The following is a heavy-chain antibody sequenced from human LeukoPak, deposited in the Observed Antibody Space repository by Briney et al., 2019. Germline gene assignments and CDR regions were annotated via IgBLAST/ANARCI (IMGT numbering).Heavy chain of an antibody. CDR2: IYSSGDT. D-gene: IGHD3-10*01. J-gene: IGHJ4*02. CDR1: GGSISSSNW. CDR3: ARSMVRGLITGVCDF. V-gene: IGHV4-4*02. Sequence: SGTLSLTCAVSGGSISSSNWWSWVRQPPGKGLEWIGRIYSSGDTNYNPSLRSRLTISLDTSKNQFSLKLTSVTAADTAVYYCARSMVRGLITGVCDFWGQGTLVTVSS.